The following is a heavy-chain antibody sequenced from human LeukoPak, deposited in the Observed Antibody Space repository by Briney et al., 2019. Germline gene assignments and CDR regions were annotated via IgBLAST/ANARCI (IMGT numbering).Heavy chain of an antibody. J-gene: IGHJ4*02. D-gene: IGHD6-25*01. Sequence: SETLSLTCNVSGDSISSRRYYWGWIRHPPGKGLEWIGSMFYSGSTSYNPSLESRVTISVDTTKNQFSLKLNSVTAADTAVYYCAGRAGPTWYFDYWGQGSLVTVSS. V-gene: IGHV4-39*01. CDR2: MFYSGST. CDR3: AGRAGPTWYFDY. CDR1: GDSISSRRYY.